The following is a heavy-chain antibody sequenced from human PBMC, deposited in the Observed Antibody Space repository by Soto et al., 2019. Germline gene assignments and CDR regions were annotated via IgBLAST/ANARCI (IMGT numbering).Heavy chain of an antibody. CDR1: GFTFSSYG. J-gene: IGHJ4*02. D-gene: IGHD1-26*01. Sequence: QVQLVESGGGVVQPGRSPRLSCAASGFTFSSYGMHWVRQAPGKGLEWVAVISYDGSNKYYADSVKGRFTISRDNSKNTLYLQMNSLRAEDTAVYYCAKDMSGDYWGQGTLVTVSS. CDR3: AKDMSGDY. V-gene: IGHV3-30*18. CDR2: ISYDGSNK.